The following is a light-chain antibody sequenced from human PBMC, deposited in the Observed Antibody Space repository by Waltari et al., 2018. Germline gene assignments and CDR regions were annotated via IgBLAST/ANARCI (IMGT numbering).Light chain of an antibody. CDR1: NIGSKT. Sequence: YVLTQQPSVPVAPGQTARISCGGNNIGSKTVHWYKHNPGQAPVLVVSVESDRPSGIPERFSGSKSGNTATLTITRVEAGDEADYYCQVWDFSVDHVFGGGTKLTVL. J-gene: IGLJ2*01. V-gene: IGLV3-21*02. CDR3: QVWDFSVDHV. CDR2: VES.